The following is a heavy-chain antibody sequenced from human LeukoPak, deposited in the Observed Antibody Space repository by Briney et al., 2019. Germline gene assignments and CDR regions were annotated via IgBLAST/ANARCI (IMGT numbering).Heavy chain of an antibody. Sequence: PSETLSLTCTVSGGSISSYYWSWIRQPPGKGLEWIGYIYYSGSTNYNPSLKSRVTISVATSKNQFSLKLSSVTAADTAAYYCARDQGYCSGGSCYSDDAFDIWGQGTMVTVSS. J-gene: IGHJ3*02. V-gene: IGHV4-59*01. CDR2: IYYSGST. CDR1: GGSISSYY. CDR3: ARDQGYCSGGSCYSDDAFDI. D-gene: IGHD2-15*01.